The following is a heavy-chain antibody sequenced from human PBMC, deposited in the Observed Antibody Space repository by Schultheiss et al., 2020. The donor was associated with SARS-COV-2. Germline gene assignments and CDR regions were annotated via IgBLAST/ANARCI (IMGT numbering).Heavy chain of an antibody. CDR1: GGSISSSSYY. J-gene: IGHJ6*03. Sequence: SETLSLTCTVSGGSISSSSYYWGWIRQPPGKGLEWIGSIYYSGSTNYNPSLKSRVTISVDTSKNQFSLKLSSVTAADTAVYYCARDRYTTRWSRHRQQGGGGPYYYYYMDVWGKGTTVTVSS. CDR3: ARDRYTTRWSRHRQQGGGGPYYYYYMDV. CDR2: IYYSGST. D-gene: IGHD6-13*01. V-gene: IGHV4-39*07.